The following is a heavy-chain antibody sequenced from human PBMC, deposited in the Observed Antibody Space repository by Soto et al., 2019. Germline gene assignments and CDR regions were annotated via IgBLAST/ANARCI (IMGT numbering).Heavy chain of an antibody. CDR1: GFTFSYHA. CDR3: ARGTTTSAFSAMDV. V-gene: IGHV3-30-3*01. D-gene: IGHD1-1*01. J-gene: IGHJ6*02. CDR2: ISYDGDNK. Sequence: QVQLVESGGGVVQPGRSLRLSYAASGFTFSYHALNWVRQAPGKGLEWVAVISYDGDNKYIAESVKGRFTISRDNSKNTVSLQMNSLRTEDTAMYFCARGTTTSAFSAMDVWGQGTTVTVSS.